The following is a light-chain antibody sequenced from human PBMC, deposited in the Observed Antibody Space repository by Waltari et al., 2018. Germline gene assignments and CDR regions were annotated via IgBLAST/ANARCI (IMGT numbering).Light chain of an antibody. V-gene: IGLV2-23*01. CDR2: EAT. CDR1: SSDIGSYNL. J-gene: IGLJ1*01. CDR3: CSYAGPSTYV. Sequence: QSALTQPASVSGSPGQSITISCTGTSSDIGSYNLVSWYQQHPDKAPKLLIYEATKRPSGVSDLFAGSRSGNTASLTISGLQAEDEADYYCCSYAGPSTYVFGTATRVTVL.